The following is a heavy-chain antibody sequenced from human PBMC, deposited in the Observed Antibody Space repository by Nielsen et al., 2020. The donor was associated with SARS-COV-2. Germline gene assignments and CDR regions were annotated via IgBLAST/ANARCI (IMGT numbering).Heavy chain of an antibody. CDR1: GFAVSSNY. CDR3: ARGGYFDI. V-gene: IGHV3-66*01. D-gene: IGHD1-26*01. CDR2: TYSAGNT. J-gene: IGHJ2*01. Sequence: GESLTISCAASGFAVSSNYLSWVRQAPGKGLEWVSITYSAGNTNYADSVKGRFTISRDDSKNTLYLQMNSLRVEDTAVYYCARGGYFDIWGRGTLVTVSS.